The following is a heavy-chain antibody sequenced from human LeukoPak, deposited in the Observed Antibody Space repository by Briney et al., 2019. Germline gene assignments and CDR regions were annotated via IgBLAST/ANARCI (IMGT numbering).Heavy chain of an antibody. Sequence: GGSLRLSCAASGFIIISYRMSWVRQAPGKGLEWVANIKQDGSEKYYVDSVKGRFTISRDNSKNTLYLQMNSLRAEDTAVYYCAKATVTTELDYWGQGTLVTVSS. V-gene: IGHV3-7*01. CDR2: IKQDGSEK. CDR1: GFIIISYR. D-gene: IGHD4-17*01. J-gene: IGHJ4*02. CDR3: AKATVTTELDY.